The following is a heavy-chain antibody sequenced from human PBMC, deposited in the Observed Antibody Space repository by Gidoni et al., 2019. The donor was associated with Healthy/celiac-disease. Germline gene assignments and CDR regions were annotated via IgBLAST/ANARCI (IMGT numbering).Heavy chain of an antibody. CDR3: AKEDAGPFDY. Sequence: EVQLLESGGGLVQPGGSLSLSCAASGFTFSSYAMSWVRQAPGQGLGWVPAISGSGGSTYYADSVKGRFTISRDNSKNTLYLQMNSLRAEDTAVYYCAKEDAGPFDYWGQGTLVTVSS. J-gene: IGHJ4*02. V-gene: IGHV3-23*01. CDR1: GFTFSSYA. CDR2: ISGSGGST. D-gene: IGHD1-1*01.